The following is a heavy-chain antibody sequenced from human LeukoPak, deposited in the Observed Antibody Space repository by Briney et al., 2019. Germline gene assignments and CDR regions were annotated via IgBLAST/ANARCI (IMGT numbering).Heavy chain of an antibody. D-gene: IGHD5-18*01. V-gene: IGHV4-61*02. Sequence: KPSQTLSLTCTVSGGSISSSSYYWSWIRQPAGKGLEWIGRIYTSGSTNYNPSLKSRVTISVDTSKNQFSLKLSSVTAADTAVYYCARGLRGYSYGWDYWGQGTLVTVSS. CDR2: IYTSGST. CDR1: GGSISSSSYY. CDR3: ARGLRGYSYGWDY. J-gene: IGHJ4*02.